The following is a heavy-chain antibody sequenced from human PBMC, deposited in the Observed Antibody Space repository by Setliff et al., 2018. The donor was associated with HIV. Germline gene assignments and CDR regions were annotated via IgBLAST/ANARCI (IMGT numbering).Heavy chain of an antibody. J-gene: IGHJ1*01. CDR1: RSTFNSHT. Sequence: SVKVSCKASRSTFNSHTISWVRQAPGQGLEWMGGIIPIFGTANYAQNFQGRVTITTDESTSTVYMELSSLRSEDSAVYYCARAYDQDFQHWGQGTVVTVSS. D-gene: IGHD3-22*01. V-gene: IGHV1-69*05. CDR2: IIPIFGTA. CDR3: ARAYDQDFQH.